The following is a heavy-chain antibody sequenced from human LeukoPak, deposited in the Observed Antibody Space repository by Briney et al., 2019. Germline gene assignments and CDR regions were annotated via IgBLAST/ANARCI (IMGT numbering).Heavy chain of an antibody. Sequence: PGESLKISCKGSGYSINNYWIGWVRQMPGKGLEWMGIIYPADSDIRYSPSFQGQVTISADKSISTAYLQWSSLKASDTAMYYCARQESCSGGSCYTWFDPWGQGTLVTVSS. CDR2: IYPADSDI. CDR1: GYSINNYW. J-gene: IGHJ5*02. D-gene: IGHD2-15*01. V-gene: IGHV5-51*01. CDR3: ARQESCSGGSCYTWFDP.